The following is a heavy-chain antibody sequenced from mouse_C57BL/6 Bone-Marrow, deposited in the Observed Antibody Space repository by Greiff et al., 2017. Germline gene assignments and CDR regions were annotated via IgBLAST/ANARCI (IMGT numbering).Heavy chain of an antibody. J-gene: IGHJ4*01. D-gene: IGHD3-2*02. V-gene: IGHV1-63*01. Sequence: QVQLQQSGAELVRPGTSVKMSCKASGYTFTNYWIGWAKQRPGHGLEWIGEIDPGGGYTNYNEKFKGKATLTADKSSSTAYMQISSLTSEDSAIYSCARSQATLLMDYWGQGTSVPVSS. CDR3: ARSQATLLMDY. CDR1: GYTFTNYW. CDR2: IDPGGGYT.